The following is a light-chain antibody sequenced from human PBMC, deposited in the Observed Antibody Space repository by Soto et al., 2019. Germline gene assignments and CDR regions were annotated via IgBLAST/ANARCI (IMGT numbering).Light chain of an antibody. CDR1: QTISRNF. CDR2: GAS. J-gene: IGKJ5*01. CDR3: QQYTGPPTT. V-gene: IGKV3-20*01. Sequence: IALTQSPGTLSLSPGERATLSCRASQTISRNFLAWYQQKPGQAPRLLIYGASKRATGIPDRFSGSGSGTDFTLTITRLEPEDSAVYFCQQYTGPPTTFGQGTRLEI.